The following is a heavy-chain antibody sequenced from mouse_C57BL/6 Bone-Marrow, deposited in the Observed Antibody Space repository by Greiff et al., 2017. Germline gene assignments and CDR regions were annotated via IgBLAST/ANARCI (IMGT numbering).Heavy chain of an antibody. Sequence: QVQLQQPGAELVRPGSSVTLSCKASGYTFTSYWMHWVKQRPIQGLEWIGNIDPSDSETHYNQKFKDKATLTVDKSSSTAYMQLSSLTSEDSAVYYWARSGSPYYFDYWGQGTTLTVSS. CDR2: IDPSDSET. J-gene: IGHJ2*01. V-gene: IGHV1-52*01. CDR3: ARSGSPYYFDY. CDR1: GYTFTSYW. D-gene: IGHD1-1*01.